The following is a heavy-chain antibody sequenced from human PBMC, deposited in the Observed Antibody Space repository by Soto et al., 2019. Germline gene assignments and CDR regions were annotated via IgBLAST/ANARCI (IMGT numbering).Heavy chain of an antibody. J-gene: IGHJ3*02. CDR2: IYYSGST. CDR1: GGSISSYY. V-gene: IGHV4-59*01. CDR3: ARRETQNSLHAFDI. Sequence: SETLSLTCTVSGGSISSYYWSWIRQPPGKGLEWIGYIYYSGSTNYNPSLKSRVTISVDTSKNQFSLKLSSVTAADTAVYYCARRETQNSLHAFDIWGQGTMVTVSS.